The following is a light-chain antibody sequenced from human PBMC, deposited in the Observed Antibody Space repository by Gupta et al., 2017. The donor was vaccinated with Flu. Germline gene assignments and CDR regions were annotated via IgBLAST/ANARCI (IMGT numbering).Light chain of an antibody. J-gene: IGKJ2*01. CDR1: ENIINY. CDR2: ATS. CDR3: QQSYSPSYT. V-gene: IGKV1-39*01. Sequence: GDRVTISCRASENIINYVNWYQHRPGRAPNLLIYATSNLQGRVPSRFSGRGSGTDFTLTISGLQPDDFGTYYCQQSYSPSYTFGQWTTLEIK.